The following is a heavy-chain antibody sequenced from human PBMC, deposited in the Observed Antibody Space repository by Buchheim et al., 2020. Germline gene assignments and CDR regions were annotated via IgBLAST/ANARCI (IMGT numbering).Heavy chain of an antibody. V-gene: IGHV3-21*01. CDR3: ARDSYGDYVHYYYGMDV. CDR1: GFTFSSYS. Sequence: EVQLVESGGGLVKPGGSLRLSCAASGFTFSSYSMNWVRQAPGKGLEWVSSISSSSSYIYYADSVKGRFTISRDNAKNSLSLQMNSLRAEDTAVYYCARDSYGDYVHYYYGMDVWGQGTT. J-gene: IGHJ6*02. D-gene: IGHD4-17*01. CDR2: ISSSSSYI.